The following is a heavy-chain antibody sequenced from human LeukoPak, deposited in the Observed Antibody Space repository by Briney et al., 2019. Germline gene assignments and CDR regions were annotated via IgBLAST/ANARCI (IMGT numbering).Heavy chain of an antibody. V-gene: IGHV3-30*03. Sequence: GRSLRLSCAASGFTFSSYGMHWVRQAPGKGLEWVAVISYDGSHKYYADSVKGRFIISRDNSRKTLYLQMNGLRAEDTAVYYCARDSPILTGYYGDSGGEYGMDVWGQGTTVTVSS. CDR1: GFTFSSYG. CDR3: ARDSPILTGYYGDSGGEYGMDV. D-gene: IGHD3-9*01. J-gene: IGHJ6*02. CDR2: ISYDGSHK.